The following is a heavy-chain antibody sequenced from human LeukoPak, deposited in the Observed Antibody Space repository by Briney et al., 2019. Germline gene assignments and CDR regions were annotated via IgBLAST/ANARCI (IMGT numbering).Heavy chain of an antibody. V-gene: IGHV3-21*01. CDR2: ISSSSSYI. Sequence: PGGALRLSCAASGFTFSNYSMNWVRQAPGKGLEWVSSISSSSSYIYYADSVKGRFTISRDNAKNSLYLQMNSLRAEDTAVYYCAGSSWYEGYFDYWGQGTLVTVSS. CDR1: GFTFSNYS. CDR3: AGSSWYEGYFDY. D-gene: IGHD6-13*01. J-gene: IGHJ4*02.